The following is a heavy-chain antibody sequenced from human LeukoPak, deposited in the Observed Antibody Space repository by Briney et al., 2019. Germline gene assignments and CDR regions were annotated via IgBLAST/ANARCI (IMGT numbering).Heavy chain of an antibody. CDR2: IHYSGST. D-gene: IGHD3-22*01. Sequence: SETLSLTCTVSGGSISSSYWSWMRQPPGKGLEWIGYIHYSGSTNYNPSLKSRVFISVDTSKEQFSLKLSSVTAADTAVYYCATGSGFYNWFDPWGQGTLVTVSS. J-gene: IGHJ5*02. V-gene: IGHV4-59*01. CDR1: GGSISSSY. CDR3: ATGSGFYNWFDP.